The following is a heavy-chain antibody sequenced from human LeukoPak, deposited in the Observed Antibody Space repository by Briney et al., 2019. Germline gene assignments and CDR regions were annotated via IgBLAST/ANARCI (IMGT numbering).Heavy chain of an antibody. CDR2: INAGNGNT. CDR1: GYTFTSYA. J-gene: IGHJ4*02. Sequence: ASVMVSCKASGYTFTSYAMHWVRQAPGQRLEWMGWINAGNGNTKYSQKFQGRVTITRDTSASTAYMELSSLRSEDTAVYYCARADSIAVAGTSVYWGQGTLVTVSS. V-gene: IGHV1-3*01. CDR3: ARADSIAVAGTSVY. D-gene: IGHD6-19*01.